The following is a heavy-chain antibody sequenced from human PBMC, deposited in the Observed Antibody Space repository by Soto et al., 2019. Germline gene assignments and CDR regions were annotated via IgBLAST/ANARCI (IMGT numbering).Heavy chain of an antibody. J-gene: IGHJ4*02. V-gene: IGHV3-30*18. CDR2: ISNDGSNE. CDR1: GFTFRWFG. CDR3: AKGEVRGIIPSYFDY. D-gene: IGHD3-10*01. Sequence: HPGGSLRLSFAGSGFTFRWFGMNWVRQAPGKGLEWVARISNDGSNEYYVDSVKGRFTISRDNSKNTLYLQMDSLRAEDTAVYYCAKGEVRGIIPSYFDYWGLGTLVTVSS.